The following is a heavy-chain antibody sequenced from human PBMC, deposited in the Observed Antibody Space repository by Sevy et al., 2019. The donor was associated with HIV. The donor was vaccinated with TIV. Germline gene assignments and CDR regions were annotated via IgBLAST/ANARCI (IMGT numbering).Heavy chain of an antibody. Sequence: GGSLRLSCAASGFTFSSYSMNWVRQAPGKGLEWVSSISSSSYIYYEDSVKGRFTISRDNAKNSLYLQMNSLRAEDTAVYYCAREGALFYGSGSYYGYWGQGTLVTVSS. J-gene: IGHJ4*02. D-gene: IGHD3-10*01. CDR3: AREGALFYGSGSYYGY. CDR1: GFTFSSYS. V-gene: IGHV3-21*01. CDR2: ISSSSYI.